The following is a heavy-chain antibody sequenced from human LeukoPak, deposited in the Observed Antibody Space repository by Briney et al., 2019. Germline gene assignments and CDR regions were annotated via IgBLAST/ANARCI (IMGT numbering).Heavy chain of an antibody. CDR3: ASEAFCAGGSCYLHRVAS. CDR1: GYTFTAYY. D-gene: IGHD2-15*01. Sequence: ASVKVSCKASGYTFTAYYMHWVRQAPGRGLEWMGWIDTNSGGTNYAQKFQRRVTITRDTSIGTAYMELSSLISDDTAVYYCASEAFCAGGSCYLHRVASWGPGTLVTVSS. CDR2: IDTNSGGT. J-gene: IGHJ4*02. V-gene: IGHV1-2*02.